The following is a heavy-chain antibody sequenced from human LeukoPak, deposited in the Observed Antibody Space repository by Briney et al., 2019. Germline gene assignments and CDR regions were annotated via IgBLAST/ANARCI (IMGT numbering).Heavy chain of an antibody. D-gene: IGHD3-22*01. CDR3: ARETLYYDSSGYLDY. Sequence: EASVKVSCKASGGTFSSYAISWVRQAPGQGLEWMGRIIPIFGTANYAQKFQGRVTITTDESTSTAYMELSSLRSEDTAVYYCARETLYYDSSGYLDYWGQGTLVTVSS. CDR1: GGTFSSYA. J-gene: IGHJ4*02. CDR2: IIPIFGTA. V-gene: IGHV1-69*05.